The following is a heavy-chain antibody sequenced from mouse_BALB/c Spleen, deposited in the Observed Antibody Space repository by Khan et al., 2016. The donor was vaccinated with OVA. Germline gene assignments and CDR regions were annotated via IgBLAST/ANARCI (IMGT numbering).Heavy chain of an antibody. CDR1: GYTFTSYT. V-gene: IGHV1-4*01. CDR3: GREGAYDRSDGWFAY. D-gene: IGHD2-14*01. J-gene: IGHJ3*01. CDR2: INPSNDYT. Sequence: QVQLQQSGAELARPGASMKMSCKASGYTFTSYTMHWVRQRPGQAPEWIGHINPSNDYTNYNQNFKDKATLIVDKSSSTAYMQLSSLTSEDSAVYYCGREGAYDRSDGWFAYWGQGTLVTVSA.